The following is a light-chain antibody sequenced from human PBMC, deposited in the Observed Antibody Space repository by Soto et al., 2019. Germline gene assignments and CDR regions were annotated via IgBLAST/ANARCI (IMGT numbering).Light chain of an antibody. CDR1: QSISGSY. CDR3: QQYGVSPQS. J-gene: IGKJ3*01. V-gene: IGKV3-20*01. Sequence: EIVLTQSPGTLSLSPGERVTLSCRASQSISGSYLAWYQQKRGQAPRLLVYGATTRATGIPDRFSGSGSGSDFTLIISRLEPEDFGVYFWQQYGVSPQSFGPGTKVDIK. CDR2: GAT.